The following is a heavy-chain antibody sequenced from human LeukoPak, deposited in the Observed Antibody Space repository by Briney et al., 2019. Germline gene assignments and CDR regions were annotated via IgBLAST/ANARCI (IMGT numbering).Heavy chain of an antibody. J-gene: IGHJ4*02. V-gene: IGHV3-23*01. D-gene: IGHD3-22*01. CDR1: GFTLNNYA. CDR2: INNSGGST. CDR3: AKDGDDASGYYYAFPY. Sequence: GGSLRLSCAASGFTLNNYAMSWVRQAPGKGLEWVSIINNSGGSTYYADSVKGRFTISRDLSKNTLYLQMNSLRAEDTALYYCAKDGDDASGYYYAFPYWGQGTLVTVSS.